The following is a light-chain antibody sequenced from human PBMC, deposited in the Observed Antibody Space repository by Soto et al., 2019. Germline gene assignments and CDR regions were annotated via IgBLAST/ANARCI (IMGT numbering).Light chain of an antibody. J-gene: IGKJ2*01. CDR2: DAS. CDR1: QSVSGSK. Sequence: EIVLTQSPGTLSLSPGERATLSCRASQSVSGSKLAWYQQKPGQAPRLLIYDASARATGIPDRISGSESGTDFTLTISRLEPEDCAVYYCQQYGGSPVTFGRGTKLEI. CDR3: QQYGGSPVT. V-gene: IGKV3-20*01.